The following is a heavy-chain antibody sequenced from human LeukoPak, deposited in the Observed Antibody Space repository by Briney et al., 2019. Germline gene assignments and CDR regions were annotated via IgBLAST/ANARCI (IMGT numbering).Heavy chain of an antibody. CDR1: GGSISSYY. D-gene: IGHD6-25*01. CDR2: IYTSGST. J-gene: IGHJ4*02. Sequence: SETLSLTCTVSGGSISSYYWSWIRQPPGKGLVWIGYIYTSGSTNYNPSLKSRVTISVDTSKNQFSLKLSSVTAADTAVYYCARQGGIAAPIDYWGQGTLVTVSS. V-gene: IGHV4-4*09. CDR3: ARQGGIAAPIDY.